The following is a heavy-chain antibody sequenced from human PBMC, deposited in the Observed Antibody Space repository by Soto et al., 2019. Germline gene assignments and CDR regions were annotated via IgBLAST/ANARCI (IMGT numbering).Heavy chain of an antibody. CDR1: GYSFTSYW. V-gene: IGHV5-51*01. CDR3: ARAYLGRLPRRADYYYSLDV. D-gene: IGHD1-26*01. CDR2: IYPGDSDT. J-gene: IGHJ6*02. Sequence: PGESLKISCKGSGYSFTSYWIGWVRQMPGKGLEWMGIIYPGDSDTRYSPSFQGQVTISADKSISTAYLQWSSLTTGDTAVYYCARAYLGRLPRRADYYYSLDVWGQGTTVTVSS.